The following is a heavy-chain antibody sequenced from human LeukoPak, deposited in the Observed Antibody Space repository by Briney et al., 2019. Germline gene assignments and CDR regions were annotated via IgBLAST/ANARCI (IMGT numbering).Heavy chain of an antibody. D-gene: IGHD5-18*01. CDR3: ARGWRGYSVWKSYYYYMDV. J-gene: IGHJ6*03. CDR2: MNPNSGNT. CDR1: GYTFTSYD. Sequence: GSVKVSCKASGYTFTSYDINWVRQAAGQGVEGMGWMNPNSGNTVYAQKFQGRVTMIRNTSISTAYMELSSLRSEDTAVYYCARGWRGYSVWKSYYYYMDVWGKGTTVTVSS. V-gene: IGHV1-8*01.